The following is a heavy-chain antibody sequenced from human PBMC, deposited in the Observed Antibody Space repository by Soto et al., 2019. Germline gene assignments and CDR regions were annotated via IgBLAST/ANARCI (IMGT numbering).Heavy chain of an antibody. CDR3: ARDLDGAVLRYFDWLGPTYYYYYGMDV. Sequence: GGSLSLSCAASGVHFSSYAVHWVRQAAGKGLEWGAVISYDGSNKYYADSLKCRFTISRYNSKNTLYLQMNSLRAEDTAVYYCARDLDGAVLRYFDWLGPTYYYYYGMDVWGQGTPVTVSS. J-gene: IGHJ6*02. CDR1: GVHFSSYA. CDR2: ISYDGSNK. D-gene: IGHD3-9*01. V-gene: IGHV3-30-3*01.